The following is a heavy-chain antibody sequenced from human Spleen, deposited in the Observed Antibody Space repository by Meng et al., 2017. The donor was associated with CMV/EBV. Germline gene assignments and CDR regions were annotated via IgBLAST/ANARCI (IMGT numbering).Heavy chain of an antibody. D-gene: IGHD3-10*01. V-gene: IGHV1-46*01. Sequence: ASVKVSCKASGYTFTGYYIHWVRQDPGQGLQWLGIINPSDGSTSYAQKFQDRVTMTSDTSTSTAYMELSNLRSEDTAVYYCARGIWFGDPLPSGYWGQGTLVTVSS. J-gene: IGHJ4*02. CDR1: GYTFTGYY. CDR2: INPSDGST. CDR3: ARGIWFGDPLPSGY.